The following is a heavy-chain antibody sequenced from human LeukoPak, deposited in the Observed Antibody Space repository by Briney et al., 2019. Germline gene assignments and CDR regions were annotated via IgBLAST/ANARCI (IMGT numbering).Heavy chain of an antibody. D-gene: IGHD2-21*02. Sequence: GRSLRLSCAASGFTFSSYGMHWVRQAPGKGLEWVAVIWYDGSNKYYADSVKGRFTISRDNSKNTLYLQMNSLRAEDMAVYYCARDESDEGWFDPWGQATLVTVSS. J-gene: IGHJ5*02. CDR1: GFTFSSYG. CDR2: IWYDGSNK. V-gene: IGHV3-33*01. CDR3: ARDESDEGWFDP.